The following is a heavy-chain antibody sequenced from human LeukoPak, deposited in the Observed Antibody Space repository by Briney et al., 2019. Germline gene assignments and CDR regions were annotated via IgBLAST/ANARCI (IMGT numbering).Heavy chain of an antibody. Sequence: ASVKVSCKASGYTFTSYAMTWVRQAPGQGLEWMGWINTNTGNPTYAQGFTGRFVFSLDTSVSTAYLQISSLKAEDTAVYYCARGWRAIAVAGNLGYWGQGTLVTVSS. CDR2: INTNTGNP. V-gene: IGHV7-4-1*02. D-gene: IGHD6-19*01. CDR1: GYTFTSYA. CDR3: ARGWRAIAVAGNLGY. J-gene: IGHJ4*02.